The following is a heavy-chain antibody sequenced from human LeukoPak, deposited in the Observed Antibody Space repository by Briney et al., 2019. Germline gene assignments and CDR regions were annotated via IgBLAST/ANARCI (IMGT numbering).Heavy chain of an antibody. CDR1: GVTFSNHA. J-gene: IGHJ4*02. CDR2: IYSGGST. Sequence: GGSLRLSCAASGVTFSNHAMSWVRQAPGKGLEWVSVIYSGGSTYYADSVKGRFTISRDNSKNTLYLQMNSLRAEDTAVYYCARYYYDSSGYLFDYWGQGTLVTVSS. V-gene: IGHV3-53*01. D-gene: IGHD3-22*01. CDR3: ARYYYDSSGYLFDY.